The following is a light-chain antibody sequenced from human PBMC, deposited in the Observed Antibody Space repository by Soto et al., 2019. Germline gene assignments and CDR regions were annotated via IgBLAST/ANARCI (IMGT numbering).Light chain of an antibody. Sequence: QSVLTQPPSVSGAPGQRVTIPSPGATSNIGAGYDVHWYQQLPGTAPKFLIYGNNNRPSGVPDRFSGSKSGTSASLAITGLQAEDEADYYCQSFDSSLSGSIFGGGTKVTVL. V-gene: IGLV1-40*01. CDR3: QSFDSSLSGSI. J-gene: IGLJ2*01. CDR1: TSNIGAGYD. CDR2: GNN.